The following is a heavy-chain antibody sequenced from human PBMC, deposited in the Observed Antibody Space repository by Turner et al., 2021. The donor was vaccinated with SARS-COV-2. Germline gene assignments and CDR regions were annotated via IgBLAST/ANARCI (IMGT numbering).Heavy chain of an antibody. J-gene: IGHJ6*02. D-gene: IGHD2-2*01. CDR2: ISSSSSYI. CDR1: GFTFSRHR. Sequence: EVQVVESGGGRVKYGGYLRLSCAASGFTFSRHRMNWVRQAPGKWLEWVSSISSSSSYISYAYSVKGRFTISRDNAKNSLYLQMNSLRAEDTAVYYCARDHRPVVVPAAKRAGSYYYGMDVWGQGTTVTVSS. CDR3: ARDHRPVVVPAAKRAGSYYYGMDV. V-gene: IGHV3-21*01.